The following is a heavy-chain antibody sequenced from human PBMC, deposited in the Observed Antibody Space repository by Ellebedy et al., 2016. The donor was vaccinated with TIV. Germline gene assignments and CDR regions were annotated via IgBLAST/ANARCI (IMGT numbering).Heavy chain of an antibody. CDR2: IRSKAYGGTT. CDR3: TRVVYSSSPLFDY. Sequence: GESLKISCTASGFTFGDYAMSWFRQAPGKGLEWVGFIRSKAYGGTTEYAASVKGRFTISRDDSKSIAYLQMNSLKTEDTAVYYCTRVVYSSSPLFDYWGQGTLVTVSS. D-gene: IGHD6-6*01. V-gene: IGHV3-49*03. CDR1: GFTFGDYA. J-gene: IGHJ4*02.